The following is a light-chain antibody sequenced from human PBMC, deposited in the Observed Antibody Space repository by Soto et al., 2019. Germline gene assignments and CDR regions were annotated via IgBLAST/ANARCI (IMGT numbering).Light chain of an antibody. CDR3: SSYAGSNKRV. V-gene: IGLV2-8*01. CDR2: EVS. Sequence: QSVLTQPPSASGSPGQSVTISCTGTSSDVGGYNYVSWYQQHPGKAPKLMIYEVSKRPSGVPDRFSGSKSGNTASLTVSGLQAGDEADYYCSSYAGSNKRVFGTGPRSPS. J-gene: IGLJ1*01. CDR1: SSDVGGYNY.